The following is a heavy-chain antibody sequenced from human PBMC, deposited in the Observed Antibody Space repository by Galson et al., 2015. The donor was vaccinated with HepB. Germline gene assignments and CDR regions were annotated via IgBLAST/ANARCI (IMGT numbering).Heavy chain of an antibody. CDR2: ISSSSSTI. CDR3: ARDMSGDALTVTTFNY. CDR1: GFTFSSYS. D-gene: IGHD4-17*01. Sequence: SLRLSCAASGFTFSSYSMNWVRQAPGKGLEWVSYISSSSSTIYYADSVKGRFTISRDNAKNSLYLQMNSLRDEDTAVYYCARDMSGDALTVTTFNYWGQGTLVTVSS. V-gene: IGHV3-48*02. J-gene: IGHJ4*02.